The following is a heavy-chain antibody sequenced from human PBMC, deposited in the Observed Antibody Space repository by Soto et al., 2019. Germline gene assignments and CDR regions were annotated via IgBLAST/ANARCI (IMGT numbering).Heavy chain of an antibody. CDR2: IHPNSGDT. J-gene: IGHJ5*02. Sequence: QVQLVQSGAEVKEPGASVKVSCRTSGYTFTDHYINWVRQAPGQGPEYMGWIHPNSGDTKYTQRFQGRVTMTRDTSSSTAYMELRRLTSDDTAVYYCARDLSRHSWKWFDPWGQGTLVTVSS. CDR1: GYTFTDHY. V-gene: IGHV1-2*02. D-gene: IGHD1-1*01. CDR3: ARDLSRHSWKWFDP.